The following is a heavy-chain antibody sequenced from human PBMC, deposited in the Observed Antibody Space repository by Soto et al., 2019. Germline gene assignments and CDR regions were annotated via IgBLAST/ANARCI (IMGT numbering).Heavy chain of an antibody. CDR3: ARGSSTASWCLQY. D-gene: IGHD6-13*01. J-gene: IGHJ4*02. CDR1: GGSFSGYF. V-gene: IGHV4-34*01. CDR2: IIPSGGT. Sequence: PSETLSLTCAVSGGSFSGYFWSWIRQSPGKGLEWIGEIIPSGGTNYNPSLKSRVTISVDTSKNQFSLKLTSVTAADTGVYYCARGSSTASWCLQYWGQRSPVTVSS.